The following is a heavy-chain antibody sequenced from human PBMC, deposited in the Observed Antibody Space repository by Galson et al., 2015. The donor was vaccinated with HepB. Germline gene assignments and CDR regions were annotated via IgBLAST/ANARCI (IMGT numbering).Heavy chain of an antibody. CDR3: ARAGRRDIVPVPAYYGMDV. Sequence: SLRLSCAASGFPFNRYTMNWVRQAPGKGLEWVSYISSSTTTIYYADSVKGRFTISRDNAKNSLYLQMNSLRDEDTAVYYCARAGRRDIVPVPAYYGMDVWGQGTTVTVSS. CDR1: GFPFNRYT. CDR2: ISSSTTTI. D-gene: IGHD2-2*01. J-gene: IGHJ6*02. V-gene: IGHV3-48*02.